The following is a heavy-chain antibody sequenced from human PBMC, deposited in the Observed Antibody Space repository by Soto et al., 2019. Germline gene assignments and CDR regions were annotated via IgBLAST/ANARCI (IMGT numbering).Heavy chain of an antibody. J-gene: IGHJ4*02. CDR3: ARVGYWNDPFDY. CDR2: INHSGST. D-gene: IGHD1-1*01. CDR1: GGSFSGYY. V-gene: IGHV4-34*01. Sequence: SETLSLTCAGYGGSFSGYYWSWIRQPPGKGLEWIGEINHSGSTNYNPSLKSRVTISVDTSKNQFSLKLSSVTAADTAVYYCARVGYWNDPFDYWGQGTLVTVSS.